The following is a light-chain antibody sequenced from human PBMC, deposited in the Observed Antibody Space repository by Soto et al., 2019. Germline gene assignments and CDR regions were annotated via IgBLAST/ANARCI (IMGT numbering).Light chain of an antibody. Sequence: EIVLTQSPATLSMSPGERATLSCRASQSVRSYLAWYQQKVGQAPRLLIYDASNRATGIPARFSGSGSGTDFTLTISSLESEDFAVYYCQQRSYPITFGQGTRLEIK. CDR3: QQRSYPIT. J-gene: IGKJ5*01. CDR2: DAS. CDR1: QSVRSY. V-gene: IGKV3-11*01.